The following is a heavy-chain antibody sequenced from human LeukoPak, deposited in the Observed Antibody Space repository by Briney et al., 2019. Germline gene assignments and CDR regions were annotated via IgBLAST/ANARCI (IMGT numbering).Heavy chain of an antibody. D-gene: IGHD2-8*01. Sequence: PSETLSLTCTVSGGSISSSSYYWGWIRQPPGKGLEWIGSIYYSGSTYYNPSLKSRVTISVGTSKNQFSLKLSSVTAADTAVYYCARIPLGYCTNGVCYKGFDYWGQGTLVTVSS. J-gene: IGHJ4*02. CDR2: IYYSGST. V-gene: IGHV4-39*01. CDR3: ARIPLGYCTNGVCYKGFDY. CDR1: GGSISSSSYY.